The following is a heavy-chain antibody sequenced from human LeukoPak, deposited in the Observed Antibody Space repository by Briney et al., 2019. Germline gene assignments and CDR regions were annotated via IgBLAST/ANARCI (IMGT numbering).Heavy chain of an antibody. CDR2: ISSSSNYI. D-gene: IGHD5-12*01. V-gene: IGHV3-21*01. CDR3: ARDERYSGYDLWYYFDY. CDR1: GFTFSSYS. J-gene: IGHJ4*02. Sequence: GGSLRLSCAASGFTFSSYSMNWVRQAPGKGLEWVSSISSSSNYIYYADSVKGRFTISRDNAKNSLYLQMNSLRAEDTAVYYCARDERYSGYDLWYYFDYWGQGTLVTVSS.